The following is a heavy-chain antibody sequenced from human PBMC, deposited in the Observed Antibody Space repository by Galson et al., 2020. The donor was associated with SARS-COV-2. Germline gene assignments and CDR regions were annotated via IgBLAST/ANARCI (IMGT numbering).Heavy chain of an antibody. V-gene: IGHV5-51*01. D-gene: IGHD2-15*01. Sequence: GESLKISCKGSGYSFTSYCIGWVRQMPGKGLEWMGIIYPGDSDTRYSPSFQGQVTISADKSTSTAYLQWSSLKASDTAMYYCARLPPYCSGGVCYDYWGQGALVTVSS. CDR2: IYPGDSDT. CDR3: ARLPPYCSGGVCYDY. CDR1: GYSFTSYC. J-gene: IGHJ4*02.